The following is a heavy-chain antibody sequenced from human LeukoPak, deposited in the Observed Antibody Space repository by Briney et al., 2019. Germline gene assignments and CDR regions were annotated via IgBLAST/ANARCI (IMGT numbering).Heavy chain of an antibody. Sequence: SVKVSCKTSGGTFSSYAISWVRQAPGQGLEWMGGIIPIFGTANYAQKFQGRVTITADESTSTAYMELSSLRSEDTAVYYCARDFTYYYDSSGPPGDPWGQGTLVTVSS. CDR1: GGTFSSYA. D-gene: IGHD3-22*01. J-gene: IGHJ5*02. CDR3: ARDFTYYYDSSGPPGDP. V-gene: IGHV1-69*13. CDR2: IIPIFGTA.